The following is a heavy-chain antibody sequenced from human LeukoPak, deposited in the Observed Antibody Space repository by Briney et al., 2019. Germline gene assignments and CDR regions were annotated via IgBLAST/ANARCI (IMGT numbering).Heavy chain of an antibody. CDR2: IYHSGST. D-gene: IGHD3-3*01. CDR1: GYSISSGYY. V-gene: IGHV4-38-2*02. Sequence: SETLSLTCTVSGYSISSGYYWGWIRQPPGKGLEWIGSIYHSGSTYYNPSLKSRVTISVDTSKNQFSLKLSSVTAADTAVYYCARDGYDFWSGYYKAFDIWGQGTMVTVSS. J-gene: IGHJ3*02. CDR3: ARDGYDFWSGYYKAFDI.